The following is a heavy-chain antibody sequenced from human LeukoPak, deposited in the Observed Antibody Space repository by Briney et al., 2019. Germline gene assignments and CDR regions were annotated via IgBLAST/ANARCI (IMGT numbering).Heavy chain of an antibody. CDR3: AKGQVEYCSGSRCYPFDD. CDR1: GFTVSNMY. CDR2: IYGDGRT. V-gene: IGHV3-53*01. J-gene: IGHJ4*02. Sequence: PGGSLRLSCAASGFTVSNMYMTWVRQAPGKGLEWVSLIYGDGRTSYADSVKGRCTISRDNSKNTLDLQVNSLRAEDTAIYFCAKGQVEYCSGSRCYPFDDWGQGTLVTVSS. D-gene: IGHD2-15*01.